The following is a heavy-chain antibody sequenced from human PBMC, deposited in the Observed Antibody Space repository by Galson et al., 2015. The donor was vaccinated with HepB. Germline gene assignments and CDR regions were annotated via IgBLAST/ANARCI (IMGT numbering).Heavy chain of an antibody. Sequence: SVKVSCKASGFTFSSYAISWVRQAPGQGLEWMGGIIPIFGTANYAEKFQGRVTITADESTSTAYMELSSLRSEDTAVYYCARLNVGATPFDYWGQGTLVTVSS. CDR1: GFTFSSYA. J-gene: IGHJ4*02. CDR3: ARLNVGATPFDY. V-gene: IGHV1-69*13. CDR2: IIPIFGTA. D-gene: IGHD1-26*01.